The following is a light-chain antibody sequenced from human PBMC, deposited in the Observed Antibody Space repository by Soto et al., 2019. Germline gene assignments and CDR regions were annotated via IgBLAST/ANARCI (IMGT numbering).Light chain of an antibody. J-gene: IGLJ2*01. Sequence: QSALTQPASVSGSPGQSITISCTGTSSDVGGYNYVSWYQQHPGKAPKLMISEVSNRPSGVSNRFSGSKSGNTASLTISGLQAEDEADYYCSSYTSSSTHVVFGGGTKLTGL. V-gene: IGLV2-14*01. CDR3: SSYTSSSTHVV. CDR1: SSDVGGYNY. CDR2: EVS.